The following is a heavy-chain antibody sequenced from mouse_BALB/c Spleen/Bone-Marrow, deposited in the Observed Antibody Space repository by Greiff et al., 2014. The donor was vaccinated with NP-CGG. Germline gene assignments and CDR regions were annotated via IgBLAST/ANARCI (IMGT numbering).Heavy chain of an antibody. CDR2: ISDGVSYA. CDR1: GFTFSDYY. Sequence: EVQRVESGGGLVKPGGSLKLSCAASGFTFSDYYMFWVRQTPEKRLEWVATISDGVSYAYYPDSVEGRFTISRDNARNNLYLQMSSLKSEDTAMYYCARAPPYDFYAMDYWGQGTSVTVSS. D-gene: IGHD2-13*01. CDR3: ARAPPYDFYAMDY. V-gene: IGHV5-4*02. J-gene: IGHJ4*01.